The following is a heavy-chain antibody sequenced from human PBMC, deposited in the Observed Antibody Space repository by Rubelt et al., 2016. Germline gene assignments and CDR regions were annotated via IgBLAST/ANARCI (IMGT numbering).Heavy chain of an antibody. CDR2: INSDGSST. D-gene: IGHD1-26*01. V-gene: IGHV3-74*01. J-gene: IGHJ4*02. Sequence: VWVSRINSDGSSTSYADSVKGRFTISRDNAKNTLYLQMNSLRAEDTAVYYCARAGLGYSGSHLDYWGQGTLVTVSS. CDR3: ARAGLGYSGSHLDY.